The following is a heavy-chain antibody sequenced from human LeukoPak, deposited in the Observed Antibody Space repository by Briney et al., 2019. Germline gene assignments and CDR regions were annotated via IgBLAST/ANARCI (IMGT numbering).Heavy chain of an antibody. CDR1: GYTFTGYY. J-gene: IGHJ4*02. CDR2: INPNSGGT. Sequence: VASVKVSCKASGYTFTGYYMHWVRQAPGQGLEWMGWINPNSGGTNYAQKFQGRVTMTRDTSISTAYMELSRLRSDDTAVYYCARDQLERPHSLGYWGQGTLVTVSS. CDR3: ARDQLERPHSLGY. V-gene: IGHV1-2*02. D-gene: IGHD1-1*01.